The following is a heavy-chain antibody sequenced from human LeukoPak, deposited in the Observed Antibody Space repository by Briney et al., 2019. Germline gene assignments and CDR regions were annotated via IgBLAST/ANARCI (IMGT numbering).Heavy chain of an antibody. J-gene: IGHJ3*02. V-gene: IGHV4-39*01. CDR3: ARHIVVVTATSPPQYDAFDI. D-gene: IGHD2-21*02. CDR2: IYYSGST. CDR1: GGSISSSSYY. Sequence: SETLSLTCTVSGGSISSSSYYWGWIRQPPGKGLEWIGSIYYSGSTYYNPSLKSRVTISVDTSKNQFSLKLSSVTAADTAVYYCARHIVVVTATSPPQYDAFDIWGQGTMVTVSS.